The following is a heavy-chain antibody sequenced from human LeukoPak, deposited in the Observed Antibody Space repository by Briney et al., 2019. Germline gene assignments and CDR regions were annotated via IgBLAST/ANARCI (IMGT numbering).Heavy chain of an antibody. CDR2: INPSGGST. CDR1: GYTFTSYY. CDR3: ATNYYDFWSGYYFDY. Sequence: ASVKVSCKASGYTFTSYYMHWVRQAPGQGLEWMGIINPSGGSTSYAQKFQGRVTMTRDTSTGTVYMELSSLRSEDTAVYYCATNYYDFWSGYYFDYWGQGTLVTVSS. J-gene: IGHJ4*02. D-gene: IGHD3-3*01. V-gene: IGHV1-46*01.